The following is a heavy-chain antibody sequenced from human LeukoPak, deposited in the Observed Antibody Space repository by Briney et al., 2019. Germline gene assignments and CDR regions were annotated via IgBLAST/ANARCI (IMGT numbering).Heavy chain of an antibody. J-gene: IGHJ4*02. CDR3: ARISGSGSYYGPFDY. D-gene: IGHD3-10*01. Sequence: GGSLRLSCAASGFTFSNAWMSWIRQAPGKGLEWLSYISGSSAYTNYADSVKGRFTISRDNAKNSLYLQMNSLRAEDTAVYYCARISGSGSYYGPFDYWGQGTLVTVSS. V-gene: IGHV3-11*03. CDR1: GFTFSNAW. CDR2: ISGSSAYT.